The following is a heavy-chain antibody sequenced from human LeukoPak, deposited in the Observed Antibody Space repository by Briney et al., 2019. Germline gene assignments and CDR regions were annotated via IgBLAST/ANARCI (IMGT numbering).Heavy chain of an antibody. CDR2: LYTSGST. J-gene: IGHJ4*02. D-gene: IGHD5-12*01. CDR3: ARPLRAYSGYDWGY. Sequence: PSETLSLTCTVSGGSISSYYWSWIRQPAGKGLEWIGRLYTSGSTNYNPSLKSRVTMSLDTSKNQFSLKLSSVTAADTAVYYCARPLRAYSGYDWGYWGQGTLVTVSS. CDR1: GGSISSYY. V-gene: IGHV4-4*07.